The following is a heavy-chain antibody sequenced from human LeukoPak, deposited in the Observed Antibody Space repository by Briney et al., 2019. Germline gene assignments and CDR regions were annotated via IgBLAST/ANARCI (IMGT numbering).Heavy chain of an antibody. V-gene: IGHV7-4-1*02. Sequence: ASVKVSCKASGYIFTSYAMNWVRRAPGQGLEWMGWINTNTGNPTYAQGFTGRFVFFLDTSVSTAYLQISSLKAEDTAVYYCARAFGSSSNYYYYGMDVWGQGTTVTVSS. CDR1: GYIFTSYA. J-gene: IGHJ6*02. CDR3: ARAFGSSSNYYYYGMDV. CDR2: INTNTGNP. D-gene: IGHD6-13*01.